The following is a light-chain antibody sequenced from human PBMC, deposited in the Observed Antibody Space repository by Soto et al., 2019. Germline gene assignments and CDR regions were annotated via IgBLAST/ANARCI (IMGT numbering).Light chain of an antibody. CDR2: EVN. CDR1: SSDIGGYNF. CDR3: SSFTTSSPHVV. V-gene: IGLV2-14*01. Sequence: QSALTQPASVSGSPGQSITISCTGTSSDIGGYNFVSWYQHHPGKAPKLMIYEVNNRPSGVSSRFSGSKSGNTASLTISGLQTEDEADYYFSSFTTSSPHVVFGGGTKVTVL. J-gene: IGLJ2*01.